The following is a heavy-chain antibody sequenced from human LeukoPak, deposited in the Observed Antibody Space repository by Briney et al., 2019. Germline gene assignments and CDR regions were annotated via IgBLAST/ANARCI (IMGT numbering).Heavy chain of an antibody. CDR2: IYTSGST. Sequence: SETLSLTCTVSGGSISSYYWSWIRQPAGKGLEWIGRIYTSGSTNYNPSLKSRVTMSVVTSKNQFSLKLSSVTAADTAVYYCARGVAGTGEDYFDYWGQGTLVTVSS. D-gene: IGHD6-19*01. J-gene: IGHJ4*02. V-gene: IGHV4-4*07. CDR1: GGSISSYY. CDR3: ARGVAGTGEDYFDY.